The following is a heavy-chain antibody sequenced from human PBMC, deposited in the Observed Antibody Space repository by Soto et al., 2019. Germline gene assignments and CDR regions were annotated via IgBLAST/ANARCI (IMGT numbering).Heavy chain of an antibody. CDR3: AREMATISLGAFDI. J-gene: IGHJ3*02. CDR2: TNNDGSAT. V-gene: IGHV3-74*01. D-gene: IGHD5-12*01. CDR1: GFGFSSYW. Sequence: GGSLRLSCAASGFGFSSYWMHWVRQAPGKGLVWVSRTNNDGSATTYADSVRGRFTSFRDNAKNTLFLQMTSLGVEDTAVYYCAREMATISLGAFDIWAEGTMVTVSS.